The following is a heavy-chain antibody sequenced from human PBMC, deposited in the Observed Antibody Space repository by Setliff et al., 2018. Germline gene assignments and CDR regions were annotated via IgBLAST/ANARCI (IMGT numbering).Heavy chain of an antibody. Sequence: PGVSLKISCKGSGYSFTFYWIGWVRQMPGKVLEWMGIIYPGDSDTRYSPSFQGQVTISADKSISTAYRQWSSLKASNTAMFYCARFCSSTSCPGAFDIWGQGTMVTVSS. CDR2: IYPGDSDT. J-gene: IGHJ3*02. CDR3: ARFCSSTSCPGAFDI. CDR1: GYSFTFYW. V-gene: IGHV5-51*01. D-gene: IGHD2-2*01.